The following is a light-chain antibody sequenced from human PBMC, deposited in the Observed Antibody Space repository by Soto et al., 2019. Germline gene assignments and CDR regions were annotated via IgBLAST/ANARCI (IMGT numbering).Light chain of an antibody. J-gene: IGKJ1*01. Sequence: EIVFTQSPATLSLSPGNRATLSCRASHSVGSLLAWYQQKPGQAPRLLLYFGSNRAAGIPDRFSGSGPGTDFTLSIYSXEPEDVALFRCRQCSSRALAFGEWMKV. CDR2: FGS. CDR3: RQCSSRALA. CDR1: HSVGSL. V-gene: IGKV3-11*01.